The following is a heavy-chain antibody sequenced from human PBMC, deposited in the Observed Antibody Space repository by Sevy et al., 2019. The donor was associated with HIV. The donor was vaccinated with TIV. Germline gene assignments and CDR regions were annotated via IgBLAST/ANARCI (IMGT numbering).Heavy chain of an antibody. D-gene: IGHD3-3*01. J-gene: IGHJ6*02. CDR3: AKDHYDYRTGYYGYYGMDV. CDR1: GFRFSDYG. Sequence: GGSLRLSCAASGFRFSDYGMHWVRQAPGKGLERVSLIRFDGSMKYIADSVKGRFTISRDKVKDTLYLQMNSLRPEDTAVYYCAKDHYDYRTGYYGYYGMDVWGQGTTVTVSS. CDR2: IRFDGSMK. V-gene: IGHV3-30*02.